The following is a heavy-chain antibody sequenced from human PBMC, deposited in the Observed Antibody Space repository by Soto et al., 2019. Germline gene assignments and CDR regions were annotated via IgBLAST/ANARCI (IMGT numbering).Heavy chain of an antibody. CDR3: ARHGRFSLIAQSYFDP. Sequence: PSETLSLTCTGSGDSISDSSYYWGWIRQPPGQGLEWIGTIYYSGYTYYNMSLKGRVTISVDTSKNQFSLMLTSVTAADTALYFCARHGRFSLIAQSYFDPWGLGTLVTVSS. D-gene: IGHD3-3*01. CDR1: GDSISDSSYY. J-gene: IGHJ5*02. V-gene: IGHV4-39*01. CDR2: IYYSGYT.